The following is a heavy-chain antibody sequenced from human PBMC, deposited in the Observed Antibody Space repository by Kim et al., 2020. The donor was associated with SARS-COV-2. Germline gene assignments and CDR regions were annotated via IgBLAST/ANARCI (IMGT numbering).Heavy chain of an antibody. Sequence: GGSLRLSCIASGFTFGDYAMSWVRQAPGKGLEWVGFIRSKAYGGTTEYAASVKGRFTISRDDSKSIAYLQMNSLKTEDTAVYYCTRTLQQLDEGAFDIWGQGTMVTVSS. V-gene: IGHV3-49*04. CDR2: IRSKAYGGTT. CDR1: GFTFGDYA. CDR3: TRTLQQLDEGAFDI. D-gene: IGHD6-13*01. J-gene: IGHJ3*02.